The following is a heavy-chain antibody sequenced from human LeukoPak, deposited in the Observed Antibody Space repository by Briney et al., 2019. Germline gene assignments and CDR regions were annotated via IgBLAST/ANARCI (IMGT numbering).Heavy chain of an antibody. J-gene: IGHJ4*02. CDR2: ISYSGIT. Sequence: PSETLSLTCTVSGGSISSYYWSWIRQPPGKGLEWIGYISYSGITSYNPSLKGRLTISVDTSKNQFSLKLSSVTAADTAVYYCARYSGSYYVYWGQGTLVTVPS. D-gene: IGHD1-26*01. V-gene: IGHV4-59*01. CDR3: ARYSGSYYVY. CDR1: GGSISSYY.